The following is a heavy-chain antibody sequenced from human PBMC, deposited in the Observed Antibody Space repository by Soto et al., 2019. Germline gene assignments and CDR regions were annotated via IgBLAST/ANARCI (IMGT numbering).Heavy chain of an antibody. CDR2: IYWDDDK. V-gene: IGHV2-5*02. CDR1: GFSLSTSGVG. Sequence: QITLKESGPPLVKPTQTLTLTCTFSGFSLSTSGVGVGWIRQPPGKALEWLALIYWDDDKRYSPSLKIRPTITQDTSKIQAVLISTNVEPVDTATYHCSHTYGSGSYPNWGQGTLVTVSS. D-gene: IGHD3-10*01. CDR3: SHTYGSGSYPN. J-gene: IGHJ4*02.